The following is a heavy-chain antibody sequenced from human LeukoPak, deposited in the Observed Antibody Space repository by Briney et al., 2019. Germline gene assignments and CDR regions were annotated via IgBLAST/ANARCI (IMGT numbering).Heavy chain of an antibody. V-gene: IGHV1-18*01. J-gene: IGHJ5*02. Sequence: ASVKVSCKASGYTLTSYGISWVRQAPGQGLEWMGWISAYNCNTNYAPKLQGRDTMTPDTSTSTAYMELRSLRSDDTAVYYCARAPRYNWILNWFDPWGEGTLVTVSS. D-gene: IGHD1-20*01. CDR3: ARAPRYNWILNWFDP. CDR1: GYTLTSYG. CDR2: ISAYNCNT.